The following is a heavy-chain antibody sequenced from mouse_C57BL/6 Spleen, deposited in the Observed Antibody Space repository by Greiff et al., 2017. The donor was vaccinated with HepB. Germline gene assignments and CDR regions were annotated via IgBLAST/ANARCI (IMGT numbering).Heavy chain of an antibody. D-gene: IGHD1-1*01. V-gene: IGHV5-4*01. CDR1: GFTFSSYA. CDR2: ISDGGSYT. Sequence: EVKLMESGGGLVKPGGSLKLSCTASGFTFSSYAMSWVRQTPEKRLEWVATISDGGSYTYYPDNVKGRFTISRDIAKNNLYLQMTHLKSEDTAMYYCAREGVYYGSSYVVFDYWGQGTTLTVSS. J-gene: IGHJ2*01. CDR3: AREGVYYGSSYVVFDY.